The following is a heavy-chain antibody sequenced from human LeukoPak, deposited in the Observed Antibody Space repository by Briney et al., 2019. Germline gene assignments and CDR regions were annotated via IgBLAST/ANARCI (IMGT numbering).Heavy chain of an antibody. J-gene: IGHJ6*03. CDR1: GGSISSLNW. V-gene: IGHV4-4*02. D-gene: IGHD3-16*01. CDR2: IYHSGNI. Sequence: SETLSLTCVVSGGSISSLNWWSWVRQPPGKGLEWIGEIYHSGNINSNPSLASRVTISLDESKNQFSLKVTSVTAADTAVYYCAGGHRHFYSYYFMDVWGKGTTVTVSS. CDR3: AGGHRHFYSYYFMDV.